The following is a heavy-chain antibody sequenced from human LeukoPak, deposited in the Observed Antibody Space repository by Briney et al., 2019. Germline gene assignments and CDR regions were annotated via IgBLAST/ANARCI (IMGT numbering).Heavy chain of an antibody. CDR2: ISSNGGST. J-gene: IGHJ4*02. CDR3: ARGYCGGDCSTFDY. CDR1: GFTFSSYA. V-gene: IGHV3-64*01. D-gene: IGHD2-21*02. Sequence: PGGSLRLSCAASGFTFSSYAMHWVRQAPGEGLEYVSAISSNGGSTYYANSVKGRFTISRDNSKNTLYLQMGSLRAEDMAVYYCARGYCGGDCSTFDYWGQGTLVTVSS.